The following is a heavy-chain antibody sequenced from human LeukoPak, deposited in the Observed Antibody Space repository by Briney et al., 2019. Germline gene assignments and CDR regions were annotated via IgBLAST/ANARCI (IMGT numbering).Heavy chain of an antibody. CDR2: IKEGGSEI. Sequence: GGSLRLSCAASGFTFSIQWMRWVRQAPGKGLEWVANIKEGGSEISYVDSVKGPFTISRDNAKNSLYLETNSLRAEDTAVYYCARAFSWGQGTLVTVSS. J-gene: IGHJ5*02. CDR3: ARAFS. V-gene: IGHV3-7*01. CDR1: GFTFSIQW. D-gene: IGHD3-16*01.